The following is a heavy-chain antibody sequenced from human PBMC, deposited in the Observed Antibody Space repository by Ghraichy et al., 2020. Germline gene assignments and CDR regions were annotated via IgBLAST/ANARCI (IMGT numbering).Heavy chain of an antibody. D-gene: IGHD2-2*02. J-gene: IGHJ5*02. CDR1: GGSISSSSYY. CDR2: IYYSGSS. V-gene: IGHV4-39*01. Sequence: SETLSLTCTVSGGSISSSSYYWGWIRQPPGKGLEGIGSIYYSGSSYYNPSLKSRVTMSVDTSKNQFSLKLSSVTTTDTAVYYCARHKGDCHSTGCYTDWFDPWGQGTLVTVSS. CDR3: ARHKGDCHSTGCYTDWFDP.